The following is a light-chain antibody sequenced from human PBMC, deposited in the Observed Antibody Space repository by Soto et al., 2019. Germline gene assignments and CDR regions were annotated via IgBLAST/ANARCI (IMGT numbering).Light chain of an antibody. J-gene: IGKJ1*01. Sequence: EIVLTQSPGTLSLSPGERAVLSCRASQSVNNNYLAWYQRKTGRAPRLLIYGASSRATGIRDRFIGSGSGTDFTLTITRLEPEDFAVYFCQQYGSSPPTFGQGTKVEFK. CDR1: QSVNNNY. V-gene: IGKV3-20*01. CDR3: QQYGSSPPT. CDR2: GAS.